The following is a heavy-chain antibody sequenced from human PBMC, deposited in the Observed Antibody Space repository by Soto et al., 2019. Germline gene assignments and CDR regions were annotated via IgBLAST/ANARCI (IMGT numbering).Heavy chain of an antibody. Sequence: QLPLQESGPGLVKSSETLSLTCTVAGDSISSSDHCWGWIRLPPGKGLQWIGSICHTGKSYHNPSLTSRIIISVDTSNNLFSLRLNSVTDADTALYYCARQGQWLGAGDYWGQGTLVTVSS. CDR2: ICHTGKS. V-gene: IGHV4-39*01. D-gene: IGHD6-19*01. CDR3: ARQGQWLGAGDY. CDR1: GDSISSSDHC. J-gene: IGHJ4*02.